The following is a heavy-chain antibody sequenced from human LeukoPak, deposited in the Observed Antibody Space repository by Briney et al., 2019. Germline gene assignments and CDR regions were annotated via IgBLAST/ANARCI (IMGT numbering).Heavy chain of an antibody. D-gene: IGHD3-3*01. Sequence: SVKVSCKASGGTFSSYAISWVRQAPGQGLEWMGGIIPIFGTANYAQKFQGRVTITADESTSTAYMELSSLRSEDTAVYYCAKTIFGVANAFDIWGQGTLVTVSS. V-gene: IGHV1-69*13. J-gene: IGHJ3*02. CDR1: GGTFSSYA. CDR2: IIPIFGTA. CDR3: AKTIFGVANAFDI.